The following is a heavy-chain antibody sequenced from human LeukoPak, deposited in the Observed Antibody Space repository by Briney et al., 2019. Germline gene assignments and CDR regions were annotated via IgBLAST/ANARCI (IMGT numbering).Heavy chain of an antibody. CDR1: EFTFSSYG. CDR3: AKDNSQLYSSSWHH. D-gene: IGHD6-13*01. V-gene: IGHV3-33*06. Sequence: GGSLRLSCAVSEFTFSSYGMHWVRQAPGKGLEWVAVIWYDGSNKYYADSVKGRFTISRDNSKNTLYLQMNSLRAEDTAVYYCAKDNSQLYSSSWHHWGQGTLVTVSS. CDR2: IWYDGSNK. J-gene: IGHJ5*02.